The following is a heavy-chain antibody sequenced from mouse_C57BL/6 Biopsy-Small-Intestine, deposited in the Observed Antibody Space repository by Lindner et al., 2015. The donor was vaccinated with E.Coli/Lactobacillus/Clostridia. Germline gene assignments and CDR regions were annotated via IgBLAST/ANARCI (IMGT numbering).Heavy chain of an antibody. CDR1: GYTFTDYW. D-gene: IGHD2-3*01. CDR3: ASDGYPWFTY. J-gene: IGHJ3*01. Sequence: VQLQESGAELMKPGASVKLSCKATGYTFTDYWIEWVKQRPGHGLEWIGEILPGSGYTKYNEKFKGKATFTADTSSSTAYMQLSSLTTEDPAIYYCASDGYPWFTYWGQGTLVTVSA. V-gene: IGHV1-9*01. CDR2: ILPGSGYT.